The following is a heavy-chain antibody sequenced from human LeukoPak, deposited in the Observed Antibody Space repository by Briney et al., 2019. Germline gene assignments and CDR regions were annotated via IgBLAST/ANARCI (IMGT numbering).Heavy chain of an antibody. CDR2: IYYSGST. Sequence: SETLSLTCTVSGASISSYYWSWIRQPPGKGLEWIGYIYYSGSTIYNPSLKSRVTISVDTSKNQFSLKLNSVTAADTAVYYCTRALDTAMDNWFDPWGQGTLVTVSS. CDR3: TRALDTAMDNWFDP. D-gene: IGHD5-18*01. CDR1: GASISSYY. J-gene: IGHJ5*02. V-gene: IGHV4-59*08.